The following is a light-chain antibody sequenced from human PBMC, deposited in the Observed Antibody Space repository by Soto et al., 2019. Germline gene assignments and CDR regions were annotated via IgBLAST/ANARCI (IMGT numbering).Light chain of an antibody. Sequence: DIQMTQSPSTLSASVGDRVTITCRASQSISSWLAWYQQKPGKAPKLLIYDASSLESGVPSRFSGSGSGTEFTLTISSLQPDDFATYYCLHGTFGQGTKVDIK. V-gene: IGKV1-5*01. CDR1: QSISSW. J-gene: IGKJ1*01. CDR2: DAS. CDR3: LHGT.